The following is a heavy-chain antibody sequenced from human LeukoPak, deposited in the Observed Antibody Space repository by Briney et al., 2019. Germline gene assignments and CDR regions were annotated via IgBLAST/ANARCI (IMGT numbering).Heavy chain of an antibody. V-gene: IGHV3-21*01. Sequence: PSGTLSLTCAVSGGSLSTTSWWVWLRQAPGKGLEWVSSISSSSSYIYYADSVKGRFTISRDNAKNSLYLQMNSLRAEDTAVYYCARERQDIVFPFDYWGQGTLVTVSS. CDR1: GGSLSTTS. D-gene: IGHD5-12*01. CDR3: ARERQDIVFPFDY. CDR2: ISSSSSYI. J-gene: IGHJ4*02.